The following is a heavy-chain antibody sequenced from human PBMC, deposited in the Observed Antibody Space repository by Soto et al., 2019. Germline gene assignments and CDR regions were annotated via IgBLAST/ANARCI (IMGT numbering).Heavy chain of an antibody. CDR1: GFTFSSYW. Sequence: GGSLRLSCAASGFTFSSYWMSWVRQAPGKGLEWVANIKQDGSEKYYVDSVKGRFTISRDNAKNSLYLQMNSLRAEDTAVYYCAREAYSSSWYGDYYYYGMDVWGQGTTVTVS. CDR3: AREAYSSSWYGDYYYYGMDV. J-gene: IGHJ6*02. V-gene: IGHV3-7*01. D-gene: IGHD6-13*01. CDR2: IKQDGSEK.